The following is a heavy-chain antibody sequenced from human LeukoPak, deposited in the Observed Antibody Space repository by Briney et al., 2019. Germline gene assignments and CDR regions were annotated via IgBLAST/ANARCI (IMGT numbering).Heavy chain of an antibody. V-gene: IGHV4-61*02. D-gene: IGHD2-2*01. Sequence: SETLSLTCTVSGGSISIGSYYWSWIRQPAGKGLEGFGRIYTSGSTNYNPSLKSRVTIAVDTSKNQFSLKLSSVTAADTAVYYCARVVPAAARIFDLWGRGTLVTVSS. CDR3: ARVVPAAARIFDL. CDR2: IYTSGST. CDR1: GGSISIGSYY. J-gene: IGHJ2*01.